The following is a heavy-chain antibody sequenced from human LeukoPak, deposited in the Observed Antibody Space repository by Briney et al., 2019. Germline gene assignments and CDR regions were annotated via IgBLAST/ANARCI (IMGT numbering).Heavy chain of an antibody. CDR3: ARDRRYSNYGMDV. D-gene: IGHD4-11*01. CDR2: IYYSGST. CDR1: GGSISSGGYY. J-gene: IGHJ6*02. Sequence: SETLSITCTVSGGSISSGGYYWSCIRQHPGKGLEWIGYIYYSGSTYYNPSRKSRVTISVDTSKNQFSLKLSSVTAADTAVYYCARDRRYSNYGMDVWGQGTTVTVSS. V-gene: IGHV4-31*03.